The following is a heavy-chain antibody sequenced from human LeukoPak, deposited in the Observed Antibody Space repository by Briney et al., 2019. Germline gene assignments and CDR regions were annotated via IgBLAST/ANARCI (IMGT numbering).Heavy chain of an antibody. CDR3: ARDPSVYRLGY. Sequence: AGGSLRLSCAASGFSFSSYRMNWVRQAPGKGLEWVSSISSSSSYIYYADSVKGRFTISRDNAKNSLYLQMNILSDEDTAVYYRARDPSVYRLGYLGQGTLVTVSS. CDR2: ISSSSSYI. CDR1: GFSFSSYR. J-gene: IGHJ4*02. D-gene: IGHD5/OR15-5a*01. V-gene: IGHV3-21*01.